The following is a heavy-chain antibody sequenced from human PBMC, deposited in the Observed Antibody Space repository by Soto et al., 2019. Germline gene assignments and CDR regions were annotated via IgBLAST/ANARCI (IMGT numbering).Heavy chain of an antibody. Sequence: QVQLVQSGAEVKKPGSSVNVSCKASGGTFSSYGITWVRQSPGQGLEWMGGIIPIFGTTNYARKFQGRVTVTADESTSTAYMELSSRKSEDTAVYFCARDCTTTSCYGGGMAVWGQGTTVPVSS. V-gene: IGHV1-69*01. D-gene: IGHD2-2*01. CDR2: IIPIFGTT. CDR1: GGTFSSYG. CDR3: ARDCTTTSCYGGGMAV. J-gene: IGHJ6*02.